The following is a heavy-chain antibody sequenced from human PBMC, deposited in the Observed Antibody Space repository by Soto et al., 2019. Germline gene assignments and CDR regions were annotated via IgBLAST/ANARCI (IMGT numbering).Heavy chain of an antibody. Sequence: ASVKVSCKASGYTFTSYGISWVRQAPGQGLEWMGWISAYNGNTNYAQKLQGRVTMTTDTSTSTAYMELRSLRSDDTAVYYCARDRYCSPNLVLKDAFDIWGQGTMVTVSS. D-gene: IGHD6-13*01. CDR1: GYTFTSYG. CDR3: ARDRYCSPNLVLKDAFDI. V-gene: IGHV1-18*01. CDR2: ISAYNGNT. J-gene: IGHJ3*02.